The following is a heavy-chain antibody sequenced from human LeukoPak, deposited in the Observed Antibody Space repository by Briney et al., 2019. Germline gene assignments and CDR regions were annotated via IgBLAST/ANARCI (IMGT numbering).Heavy chain of an antibody. CDR1: GYSFTNYW. CDR3: ARLREQWLTPA. J-gene: IGHJ4*02. D-gene: IGHD6-19*01. CDR2: IDPSDSYT. Sequence: GESLKISCKGSGYSFTNYWISWVRQMPGKGLEWTGRIDPSDSYTNYSPSFQGHVTISADKSISTAYLQWSSLKASDTAIYYCARLREQWLTPAWGQGTLVTVSS. V-gene: IGHV5-10-1*01.